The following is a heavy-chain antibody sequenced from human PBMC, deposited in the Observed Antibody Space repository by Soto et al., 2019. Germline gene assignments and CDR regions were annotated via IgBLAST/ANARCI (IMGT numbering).Heavy chain of an antibody. CDR2: ISYDGSNK. Sequence: GGSLRLSCAASGFTFSSYGMHWVRQAPGKGLEWVAVISYDGSNKYYADSVKGRFTISRDNSKNTLYLQMNSLRAEDTAVYYCAKMLFVGWDYRVHGGYYGMDVWGQGTTVTVS. D-gene: IGHD4-4*01. CDR3: AKMLFVGWDYRVHGGYYGMDV. J-gene: IGHJ6*02. V-gene: IGHV3-30*18. CDR1: GFTFSSYG.